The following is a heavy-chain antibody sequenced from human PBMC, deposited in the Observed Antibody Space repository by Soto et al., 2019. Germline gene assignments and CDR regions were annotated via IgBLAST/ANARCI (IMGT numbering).Heavy chain of an antibody. CDR3: ARVEFGELSPGAFDI. CDR1: GFTFSSYG. J-gene: IGHJ3*02. D-gene: IGHD3-10*01. Sequence: GGSLRLSCAASGFTFSSYGMHWVRQAPGKGLEWVAVIWYDGSNKYYADSVKGRFTISRDNSKNTLYLQMNSLRAEDTAVYYCARVEFGELSPGAFDIWGQGTMVTVSS. CDR2: IWYDGSNK. V-gene: IGHV3-33*01.